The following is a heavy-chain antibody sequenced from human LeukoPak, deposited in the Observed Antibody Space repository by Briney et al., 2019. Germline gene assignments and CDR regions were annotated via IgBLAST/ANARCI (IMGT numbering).Heavy chain of an antibody. D-gene: IGHD3-9*01. V-gene: IGHV3-23*01. CDR1: GFTFSSYA. CDR2: ISGSGGST. Sequence: PGGPLRLSCAASGFTFSSYAMSWVRQAPGKGLEWVSAISGSGGSTYYADSVKGRFTISRDNSKNTLYLQMNSLRAEDTAVYYCAKLGSLRYFFDYWGQGTLVTVSS. CDR3: AKLGSLRYFFDY. J-gene: IGHJ4*02.